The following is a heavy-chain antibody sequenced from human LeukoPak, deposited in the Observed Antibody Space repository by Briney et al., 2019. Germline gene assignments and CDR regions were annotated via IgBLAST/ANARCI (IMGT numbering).Heavy chain of an antibody. CDR3: ATPLDYFDMSDSHQGGD. D-gene: IGHD3-22*01. CDR2: IKHDGSEK. J-gene: IGHJ4*02. V-gene: IGHV3-7*03. Sequence: PGGSLRLSCAASGFTFSRHWMTWVRQAPGKGLEWVANIKHDGSEKNYVDSVKGRFTISRDNAKNSLYLQMNSLRAEDTAVYYCATPLDYFDMSDSHQGGDWGQGTLVTVSS. CDR1: GFTFSRHW.